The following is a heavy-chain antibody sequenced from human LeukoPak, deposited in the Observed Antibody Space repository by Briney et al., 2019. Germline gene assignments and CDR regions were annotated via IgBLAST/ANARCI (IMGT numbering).Heavy chain of an antibody. J-gene: IGHJ4*02. D-gene: IGHD3-22*01. Sequence: SGGSLRLSCAASGFTFSSYWMNWVRQAPGKGLVWVSRIASDGSSTTYADSVKGRFTISRDNAKNSLYLQMNSLRAEDTAVYYCARDFDYYDSSGYRDYWGQGTLVTVSS. CDR1: GFTFSSYW. CDR3: ARDFDYYDSSGYRDY. V-gene: IGHV3-74*01. CDR2: IASDGSST.